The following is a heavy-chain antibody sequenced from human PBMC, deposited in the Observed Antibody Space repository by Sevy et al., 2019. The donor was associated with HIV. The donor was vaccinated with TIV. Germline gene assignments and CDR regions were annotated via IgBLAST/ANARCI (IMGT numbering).Heavy chain of an antibody. CDR2: ISDYNGKT. D-gene: IGHD3-22*01. V-gene: IGHV1-18*01. CDR3: ARRGAFEFDTSGFLSP. J-gene: IGHJ5*02. Sequence: ASVKVSCKASGYTFTSFGISWVRQAPGQGLEWVGWISDYNGKTNYAQKLQGRVTMTTDTSTSTAYMELKSLRSDDTAVYYCARRGAFEFDTSGFLSPWGQGTLVTVSS. CDR1: GYTFTSFG.